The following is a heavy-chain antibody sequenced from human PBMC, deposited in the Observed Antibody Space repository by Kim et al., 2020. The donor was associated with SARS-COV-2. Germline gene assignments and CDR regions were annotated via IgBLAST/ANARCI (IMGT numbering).Heavy chain of an antibody. J-gene: IGHJ3*02. CDR1: GYTFTDYG. CDR3: ARDVVGATASDI. CDR2: MSTFNGHR. V-gene: IGHV1-18*04. Sequence: ASVKVSCRTSGYTFTDYGVTWVRQAPGQGLEWMGWMSTFNGHRNFAQKFQGRVTMTTDTSTTTVYMELRSLTSDDTAIYYCARDVVGATASDIWGQGTMVSVSS. D-gene: IGHD1-26*01.